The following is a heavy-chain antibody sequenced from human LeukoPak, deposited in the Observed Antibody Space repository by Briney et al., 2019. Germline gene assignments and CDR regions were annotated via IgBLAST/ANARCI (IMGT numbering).Heavy chain of an antibody. V-gene: IGHV3-30*02. Sequence: PGGSLRLSCTASGFTFSSYGMHWVRQAPRKGLESVAYIQYDGSNQEYADSVKGRFSISRDRSKNIPYLQMNSLRAEDTAVYYCAKRAVDSYYDYLWGSYRYTYYYYYMDVWGKGTTVTISS. CDR1: GFTFSSYG. CDR3: AKRAVDSYYDYLWGSYRYTYYYYYMDV. D-gene: IGHD3-16*02. CDR2: IQYDGSNQ. J-gene: IGHJ6*03.